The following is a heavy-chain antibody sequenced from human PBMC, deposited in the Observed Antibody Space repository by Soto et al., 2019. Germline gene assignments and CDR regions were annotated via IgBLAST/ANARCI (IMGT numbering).Heavy chain of an antibody. CDR2: ISGSGGST. Sequence: GGSLRLSCAASGFTFCSYAMSWVRQAPGKGLEWVSAISGSGGSTYYADSVKGRFTISRDNSKNTLYLQMNSLRAEDTAVYYCAKVPTKHLLRYFDFWGQGTLVTVSS. V-gene: IGHV3-23*01. D-gene: IGHD3-9*01. CDR1: GFTFCSYA. CDR3: AKVPTKHLLRYFDF. J-gene: IGHJ4*02.